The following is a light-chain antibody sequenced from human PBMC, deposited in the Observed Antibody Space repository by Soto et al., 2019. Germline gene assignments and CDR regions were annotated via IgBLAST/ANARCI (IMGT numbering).Light chain of an antibody. CDR3: HPYYSTPLP. V-gene: IGKV4-1*01. J-gene: IGKJ3*01. CDR2: WAS. CDR1: QSVLYSTNNKTY. Sequence: DIVMTQSPDSLAVSLGERATINCKSSQSVLYSTNNKTYLAWYQQKPGQPPKLLIFWASTRESGVPDRFSGSGSVTDFTLPISSLEAEDVAVYYCHPYYSTPLPFGPGTKVDIK.